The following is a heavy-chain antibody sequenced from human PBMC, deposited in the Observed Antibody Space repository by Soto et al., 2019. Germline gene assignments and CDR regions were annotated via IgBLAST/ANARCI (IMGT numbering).Heavy chain of an antibody. CDR1: GFILSSYW. V-gene: IGHV3-74*01. CDR2: TNEDGVIT. Sequence: GGSLRLSCAASGFILSSYWMHWVRQVPGKGLEWVSGTNEDGVITRYADTVKGRFTISRDNAKNTLHLQMNSLTAEDTAVYYCARGYSGFFWGQGTMVTVSS. J-gene: IGHJ4*03. D-gene: IGHD5-12*01. CDR3: ARGYSGFF.